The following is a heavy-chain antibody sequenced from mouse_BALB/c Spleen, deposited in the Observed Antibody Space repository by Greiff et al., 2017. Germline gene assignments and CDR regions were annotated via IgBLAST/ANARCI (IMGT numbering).Heavy chain of an antibody. J-gene: IGHJ3*01. V-gene: IGHV3-2*02. D-gene: IGHD2-14*01. Sequence: EVKLMESGPGLVKPSQSLSLTCTVTGYSITSDYAWNWIRQFPGNKLEWMGYISYSGSTSYNPSLKSRISITRDTSKNQFFLQLNSVTTEDTATYYCARDGNYRYDAFAYWGQGTLVTVSA. CDR2: ISYSGST. CDR1: GYSITSDYA. CDR3: ARDGNYRYDAFAY.